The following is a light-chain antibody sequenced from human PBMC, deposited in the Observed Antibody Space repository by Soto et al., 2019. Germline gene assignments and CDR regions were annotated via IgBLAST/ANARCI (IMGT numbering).Light chain of an antibody. CDR3: GTWDTSLSAGV. CDR1: SSNIGNNY. CDR2: DNN. V-gene: IGLV1-51*01. J-gene: IGLJ2*01. Sequence: QSVLTQPPSVSAAPGQKVTISCSGTSSNIGNNYASWYQQLPGTAPKLLIYDNNKRPSGIPDRFSGSKSGTSATLGITGLQTGDEADYYCGTWDTSLSAGVFGGGTELTVL.